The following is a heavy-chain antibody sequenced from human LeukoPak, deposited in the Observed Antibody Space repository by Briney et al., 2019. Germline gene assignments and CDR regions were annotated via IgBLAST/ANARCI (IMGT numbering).Heavy chain of an antibody. D-gene: IGHD3-10*01. J-gene: IGHJ3*02. CDR1: GDSVSSNSVT. CDR3: ARGVFPAFDI. CDR2: TYYRSKWFN. V-gene: IGHV6-1*01. Sequence: SQTLSHTCDTSGDSVSSNSVTWNWIRQSPSRGLEWLGRTYYRSKWFNDYAVSVRSRITINPDTSKNQFSLQLNSVTPEDTAVYYCARGVFPAFDIWGQGTMVTVSS.